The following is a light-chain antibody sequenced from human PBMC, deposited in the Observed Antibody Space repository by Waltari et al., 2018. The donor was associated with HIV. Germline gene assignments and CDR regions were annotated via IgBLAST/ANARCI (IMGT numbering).Light chain of an antibody. Sequence: DIQMTQSPSSLSASVGDSVTITCRASQDIRNSLAWYQQSPGKAPNLLLYAVSRLEDGVPSRFSGSGSGTHYTLTISSLQPEDFATYYCQQYKSYPITFGQGTRLETK. V-gene: IGKV1-NL1*01. CDR3: QQYKSYPIT. CDR2: AVS. CDR1: QDIRNS. J-gene: IGKJ5*01.